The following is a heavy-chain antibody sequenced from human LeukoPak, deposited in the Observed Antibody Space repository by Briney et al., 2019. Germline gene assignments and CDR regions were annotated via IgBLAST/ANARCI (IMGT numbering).Heavy chain of an antibody. Sequence: SETLSLTCAVYGGSFSGYYWSWIRQPPGKGLEWIGEINHSGSTNYNPSLKSRVTISVDMSKNQFSLKLSSVTAADTAVYYCARAAYSSAFDIWGQGTMVTVSS. CDR1: GGSFSGYY. CDR2: INHSGST. J-gene: IGHJ3*02. CDR3: ARAAYSSAFDI. V-gene: IGHV4-34*01. D-gene: IGHD2-15*01.